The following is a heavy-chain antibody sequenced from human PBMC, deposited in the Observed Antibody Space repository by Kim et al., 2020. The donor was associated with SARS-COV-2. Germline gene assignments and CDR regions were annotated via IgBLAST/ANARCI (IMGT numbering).Heavy chain of an antibody. J-gene: IGHJ6*02. CDR3: ARGPTVTTRYYYGMDV. Sequence: YAVYGGSFSGYYWSWIRQPPGKGLEWIGEINHSGSTNYNPSLKSRVTISVDTSKNLFSLKLSSVTAADTAVYYCARGPTVTTRYYYGMDVWGQGTTV. CDR1: GGSFSGYY. CDR2: INHSGST. V-gene: IGHV4-34*01. D-gene: IGHD4-17*01.